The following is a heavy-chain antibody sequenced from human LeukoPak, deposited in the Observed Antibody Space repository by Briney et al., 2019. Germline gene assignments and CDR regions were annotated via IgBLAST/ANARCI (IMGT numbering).Heavy chain of an antibody. CDR1: GGTFSSYA. CDR2: IIPIFGIA. D-gene: IGHD2-15*01. J-gene: IGHJ6*02. Sequence: SVKVSCKASGGTFSSYAISWVRQAPGQGLEWMGRIIPIFGIANYAQKFQGRVTITADKSTSTAYKELSSLRSEDTAVYYCARGVQGGGRLNGMDVWGQGTTVTVSS. CDR3: ARGVQGGGRLNGMDV. V-gene: IGHV1-69*04.